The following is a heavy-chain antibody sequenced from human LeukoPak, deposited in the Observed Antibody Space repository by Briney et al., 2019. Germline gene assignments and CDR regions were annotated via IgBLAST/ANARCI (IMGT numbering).Heavy chain of an antibody. V-gene: IGHV4-34*01. CDR1: GGSFSGYY. CDR3: ARPEVGATRGLNY. Sequence: SETLSLTCAVYGGSFSGYYWSWIRQPPGKGLEWIGSINYSGNTYYNPSLGGRVTISVDTSKNHFSLRLSSVTATDTAVYYCARPEVGATRGLNYWGQGTLVIVSS. CDR2: INYSGNT. D-gene: IGHD1-26*01. J-gene: IGHJ4*02.